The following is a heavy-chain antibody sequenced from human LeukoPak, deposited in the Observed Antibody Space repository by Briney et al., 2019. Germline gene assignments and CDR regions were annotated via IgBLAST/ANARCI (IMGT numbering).Heavy chain of an antibody. Sequence: PGGSLRLSCAASGFAFSNYAMNWVRQAPGRELEWVSTISGGGGTTHYADSVKGRFIISRDNSKNTLYLQMNSLRVEDTAVYYCTRGHSSGWYYFDYWGHGTLVTVSS. J-gene: IGHJ4*01. CDR2: ISGGGGTT. D-gene: IGHD6-19*01. V-gene: IGHV3-23*01. CDR3: TRGHSSGWYYFDY. CDR1: GFAFSNYA.